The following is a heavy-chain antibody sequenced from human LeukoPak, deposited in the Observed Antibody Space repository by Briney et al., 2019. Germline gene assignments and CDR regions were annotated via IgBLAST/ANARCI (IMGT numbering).Heavy chain of an antibody. CDR3: ARASSGWPDYFDF. Sequence: GGSLRLSCAASGFTFNTYAMSWVRQAPGKGLEWVSTISGSGGSTNYADSVKGRFAISRDNSKNTLYLQMNSLRAEDTAVYYCARASSGWPDYFDFWGQGTLVTVSS. D-gene: IGHD6-19*01. V-gene: IGHV3-23*01. CDR2: ISGSGGST. J-gene: IGHJ4*02. CDR1: GFTFNTYA.